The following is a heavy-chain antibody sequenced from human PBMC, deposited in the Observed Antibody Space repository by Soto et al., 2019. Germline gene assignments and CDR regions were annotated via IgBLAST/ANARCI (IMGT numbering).Heavy chain of an antibody. V-gene: IGHV3-23*01. Sequence: EVQLLESGGGLVQPGGSLRLSCAASGFTFSSYAMSWVRHAPGKGLEWVSAISGSAGNTYYADSVKGRFTISRDNSKNTVDVQMNSLRAEDTAIYYCAKGDASGYNSLLFVYWGQGTLVTVSS. D-gene: IGHD3-22*01. CDR1: GFTFSSYA. J-gene: IGHJ4*02. CDR3: AKGDASGYNSLLFVY. CDR2: ISGSAGNT.